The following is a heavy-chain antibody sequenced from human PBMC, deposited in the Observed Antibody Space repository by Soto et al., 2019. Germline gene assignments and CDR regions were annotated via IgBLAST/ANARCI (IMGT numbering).Heavy chain of an antibody. J-gene: IGHJ4*02. CDR1: GFTFSSYG. D-gene: IGHD1-26*01. V-gene: IGHV3-33*01. CDR3: ARDSKYSPGVHDH. CDR2: IWYDGSNK. Sequence: ESGGGVVQPGRSLRLSCAASGFTFSSYGMHWVRQAPGKGLEWVAVIWYDGSNKYYADSVKGRFTISRDNSKNTLYLQMNSLRAEDTAVYYCARDSKYSPGVHDHWGQGTLVTVSS.